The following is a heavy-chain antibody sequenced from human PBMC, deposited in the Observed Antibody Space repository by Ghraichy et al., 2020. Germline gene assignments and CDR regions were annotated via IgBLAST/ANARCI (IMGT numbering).Heavy chain of an antibody. V-gene: IGHV3-64D*06. CDR3: VKARAYSAYDSFDY. Sequence: GGSLRLSCSASGFTFSSYPMHWVRQAPGKGLEYVSGISSIGGSTYYADSVMGRFTISRDKSKNTLYLQMTSLRTEDTAVYYCVKARAYSAYDSFDYWGQGTMVTVSS. D-gene: IGHD5-12*01. CDR1: GFTFSSYP. CDR2: ISSIGGST. J-gene: IGHJ4*02.